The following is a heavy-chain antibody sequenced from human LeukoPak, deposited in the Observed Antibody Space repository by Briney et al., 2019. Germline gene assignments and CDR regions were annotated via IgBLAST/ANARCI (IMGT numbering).Heavy chain of an antibody. J-gene: IGHJ3*02. V-gene: IGHV1-24*01. Sequence: ASVKVSCKVSGYTLTELSMHWVRQAPGKGLEWMGGFDPEDGETIYAQKFQGRVTMTEDTSTDTAYMELSSLRSEDTAVYYCATELGYCSGGNCYHAFDIWGQGTMVTVSS. CDR3: ATELGYCSGGNCYHAFDI. CDR2: FDPEDGET. D-gene: IGHD2-15*01. CDR1: GYTLTELS.